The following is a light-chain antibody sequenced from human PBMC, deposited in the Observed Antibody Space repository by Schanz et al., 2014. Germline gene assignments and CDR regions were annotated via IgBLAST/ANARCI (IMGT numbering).Light chain of an antibody. Sequence: QSALTQPASVSGSPGQSITISCTGTSSDVGGYNYVSWYQQHPGKAPKLMIYDVSNRPSGVSNRFSGSKSGTTASLTVSGLQAEDEADYYCSSYGGNLGVFGTGTKLTVL. V-gene: IGLV2-14*01. CDR2: DVS. J-gene: IGLJ1*01. CDR1: SSDVGGYNY. CDR3: SSYGGNLGV.